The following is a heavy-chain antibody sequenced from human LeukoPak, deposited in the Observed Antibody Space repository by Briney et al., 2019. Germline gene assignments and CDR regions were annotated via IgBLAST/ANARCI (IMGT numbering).Heavy chain of an antibody. Sequence: GGSLRLSCAASGFTFSSYAMSWVRQAPGKGLGWVSAISGSGGSTYYADSVKGRFTISRDNSKNTLYLQMNSLRAEDTAVYYCAKVSYCSSTSCRWGQGTLVTVSS. CDR2: ISGSGGST. CDR3: AKVSYCSSTSCR. V-gene: IGHV3-23*01. J-gene: IGHJ4*02. CDR1: GFTFSSYA. D-gene: IGHD2-2*01.